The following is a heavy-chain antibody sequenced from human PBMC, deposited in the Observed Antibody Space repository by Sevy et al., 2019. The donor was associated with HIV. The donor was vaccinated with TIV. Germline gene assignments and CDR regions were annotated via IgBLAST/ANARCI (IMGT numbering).Heavy chain of an antibody. J-gene: IGHJ4*02. V-gene: IGHV4-59*01. CDR1: GGSISSYF. CDR3: ARDDASNPRVLDY. D-gene: IGHD3-3*01. Sequence: SETLSLTCSVSGGSISSYFWTWIRQPPGKGLEWIGHIYYTGSANYNPSLKSRVTISIDKSKSQFSLNLSSVTAADTAVYYCARDDASNPRVLDYWGQGALVTVPS. CDR2: IYYTGSA.